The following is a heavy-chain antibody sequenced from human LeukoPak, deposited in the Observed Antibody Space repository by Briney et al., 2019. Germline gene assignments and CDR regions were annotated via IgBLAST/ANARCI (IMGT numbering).Heavy chain of an antibody. D-gene: IGHD6-19*01. CDR3: AKKGPTVAGASPYYFDY. J-gene: IGHJ4*02. CDR2: ISGSGGRT. Sequence: GGSLGLSCAASGFTFSSYAMNWVRQAPGKGLEWVSAISGSGGRTYYADSVKGRFTIYRDNSKNTLYLQMNSLRAEDTAVYYCAKKGPTVAGASPYYFDYWGQGTLVTVSS. V-gene: IGHV3-23*01. CDR1: GFTFSSYA.